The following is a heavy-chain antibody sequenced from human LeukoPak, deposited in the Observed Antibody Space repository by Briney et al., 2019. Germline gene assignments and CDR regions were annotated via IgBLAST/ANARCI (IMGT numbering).Heavy chain of an antibody. V-gene: IGHV3-23*01. J-gene: IGHJ4*02. CDR1: GFTFSSYA. CDR3: AKVPYSSGGGILDY. CDR2: ISSSGGSA. Sequence: GGSLRLSCAASGFTFSSYAMSWVRQAPGKGLKWVSAISSSGGSAYYADSVEGRFTISRDNTKNALYLQMNSLRAEDTVLYYCAKVPYSSGGGILDYWGQGTLVTVSS. D-gene: IGHD6-19*01.